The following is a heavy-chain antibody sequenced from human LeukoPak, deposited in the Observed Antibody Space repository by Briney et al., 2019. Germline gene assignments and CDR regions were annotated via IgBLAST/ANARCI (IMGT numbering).Heavy chain of an antibody. Sequence: SGRSLRLPCVASGFTFSRHSIHWVRQAPGKGLDCVTVISYDRSSKYYADSVKGRFTISRDNSKNTLYLQMNSLRAEDTALYYCARDGLDYFGMDVWGQGTTVTVSS. V-gene: IGHV3-30-3*01. CDR1: GFTFSRHS. CDR2: ISYDRSSK. J-gene: IGHJ6*02. CDR3: ARDGLDYFGMDV.